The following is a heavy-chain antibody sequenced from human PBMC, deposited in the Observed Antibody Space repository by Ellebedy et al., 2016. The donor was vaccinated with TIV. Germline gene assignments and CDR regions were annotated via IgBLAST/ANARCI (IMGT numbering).Heavy chain of an antibody. CDR2: IKQDGSEK. D-gene: IGHD1-1*01. Sequence: GGSLRLXXAASGFMFSNYWMSWVRQAPGKGLEWVANIKQDGSEKYFVDSVKGRFTISRDNAKNSLYLQMNSLRAEDTAVYYCARGHPKRINYFDYWGQGTLVTVSS. V-gene: IGHV3-7*01. J-gene: IGHJ4*02. CDR1: GFMFSNYW. CDR3: ARGHPKRINYFDY.